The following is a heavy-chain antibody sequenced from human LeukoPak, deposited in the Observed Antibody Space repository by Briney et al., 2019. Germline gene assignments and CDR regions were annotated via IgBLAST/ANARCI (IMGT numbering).Heavy chain of an antibody. J-gene: IGHJ4*02. CDR1: GGTFSGYA. Sequence: GASVKVSCKASGGTFSGYAISWVRQAPGQGLEWMGGIIPIFGTANYAQKFQGRVTITADESTGTAYMELSSLRSEDTAVYYCARVNPRYYGSGSYYNTAPDYWGQGTLVTVSS. D-gene: IGHD3-10*01. CDR2: IIPIFGTA. CDR3: ARVNPRYYGSGSYYNTAPDY. V-gene: IGHV1-69*13.